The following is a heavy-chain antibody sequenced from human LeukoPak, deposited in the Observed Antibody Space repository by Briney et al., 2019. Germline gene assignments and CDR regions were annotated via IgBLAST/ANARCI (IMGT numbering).Heavy chain of an antibody. CDR2: ISGSANTT. CDR3: AILVEI. CDR1: GFTFNRFG. V-gene: IGHV3-23*01. Sequence: GGSLRLSCAASGFTFNRFGMTWVRQAPGKGLEWVSVISGSANTTQYADSVKGRFTISRDNPSDTVYLQMNSLSADDPANYYSAILVEIWGKGSPVTVSS. J-gene: IGHJ6*04. D-gene: IGHD2/OR15-2a*01.